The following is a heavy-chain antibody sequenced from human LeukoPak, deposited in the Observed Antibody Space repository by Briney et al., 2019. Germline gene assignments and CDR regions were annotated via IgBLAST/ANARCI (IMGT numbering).Heavy chain of an antibody. D-gene: IGHD3-10*01. J-gene: IGHJ5*02. CDR3: ARGHRNNWFDP. CDR1: GGSISTYY. CDR2: IYYSGST. Sequence: PSETLSLTCTVSGGSISTYYWSWIRQPPGKGLEWIGYIYYSGSTNYNPSLKSRVTISVDTSKNQFSLKLSSVTAADTAVYYCARGHRNNWFDPWGQGTLVTVSS. V-gene: IGHV4-59*01.